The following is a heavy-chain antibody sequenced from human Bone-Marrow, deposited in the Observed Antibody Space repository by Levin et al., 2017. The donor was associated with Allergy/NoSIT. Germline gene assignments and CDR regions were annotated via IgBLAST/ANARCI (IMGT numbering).Heavy chain of an antibody. D-gene: IGHD5-12*01. CDR1: GGSISGGGYY. CDR2: IYYSGNT. V-gene: IGHV4-31*03. Sequence: SETLSLTCTVSGGSISGGGYYWSWIRQHPGTGLEWIGYIYYSGNTYYNPSLKSRVIISVVTSKNQLSLKLTSVTVADTAVYYCARYNGYDFDYWGQGTLVTVSS. CDR3: ARYNGYDFDY. J-gene: IGHJ4*02.